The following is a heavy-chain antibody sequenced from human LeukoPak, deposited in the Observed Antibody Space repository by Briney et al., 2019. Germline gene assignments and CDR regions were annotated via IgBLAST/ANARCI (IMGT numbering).Heavy chain of an antibody. Sequence: PGGSLRLSCAASGFTFRNYAMTWVRQAPGKGLEWVSAISGGSSTYFADSVKGRFTISRDNSENTVYLQMNSLRAEDTAVYYCAKKGGYDSSGYRPLEYWGQGTLVTVSS. CDR3: AKKGGYDSSGYRPLEY. J-gene: IGHJ4*02. V-gene: IGHV3-23*01. CDR1: GFTFRNYA. D-gene: IGHD3-22*01. CDR2: ISGGSST.